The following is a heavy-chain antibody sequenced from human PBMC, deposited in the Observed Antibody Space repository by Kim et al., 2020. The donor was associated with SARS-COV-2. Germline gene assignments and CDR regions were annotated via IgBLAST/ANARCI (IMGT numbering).Heavy chain of an antibody. V-gene: IGHV3-30*03. CDR1: GFTFSAYG. CDR2: ISSDGSNK. CDR3: MIDSH. J-gene: IGHJ4*02. Sequence: GGSLRLSCAASGFTFSAYGIHWVRQAPGKGLEWVAVISSDGSNKYYADSVNGRFTISRDNSRTTLYLQMNSLRAEDTAVYYCMIDSHWGQGTLVTVSS.